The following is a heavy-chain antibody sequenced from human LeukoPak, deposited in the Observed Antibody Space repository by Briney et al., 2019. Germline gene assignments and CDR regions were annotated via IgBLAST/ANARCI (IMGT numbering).Heavy chain of an antibody. CDR3: AKGGIVATIPDYYGMDV. Sequence: QPGRSLRLSCAASGFTFDDYAMHWVRQAPGKGLEWVSGISWNSGSIGYADSVKGRFTISRDNAKNSLYLQMNSLRAEDTALYYCAKGGIVATIPDYYGMDVWGQGTTVTVSS. J-gene: IGHJ6*02. V-gene: IGHV3-9*01. CDR1: GFTFDDYA. CDR2: ISWNSGSI. D-gene: IGHD5-12*01.